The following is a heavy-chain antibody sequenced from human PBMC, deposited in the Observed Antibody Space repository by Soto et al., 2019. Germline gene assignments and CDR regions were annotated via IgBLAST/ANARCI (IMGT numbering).Heavy chain of an antibody. D-gene: IGHD2-2*01. V-gene: IGHV3-23*01. CDR2: ISDDGDST. J-gene: IGHJ6*02. CDR1: GFTFSDNA. CDR3: AKSLSTAVNYGLDV. Sequence: EVQLLESGGGLVQPGGSLRLSCGASGFTFSDNAMTWVRQAPGKGLEWVSSISDDGDSTYYADSVKGRFTISRDNSKNTLFLQMSSLGAEDTAVYHCAKSLSTAVNYGLDVWGQGTSVTVSS.